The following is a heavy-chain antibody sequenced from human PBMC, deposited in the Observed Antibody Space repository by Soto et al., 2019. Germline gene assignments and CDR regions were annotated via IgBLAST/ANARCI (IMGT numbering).Heavy chain of an antibody. D-gene: IGHD5-12*01. CDR3: ARDLPRGYLGTRGFDP. V-gene: IGHV1-69*01. Sequence: QVQLVQSGAEVKKPGSSVKVSCKASGGTFSSYAISWVRQAPGQGLKWMGGIIPIFGTANYAQKFQGRVTITADESTSTAYMELSSLRSEDTAVYYCARDLPRGYLGTRGFDPWGQGTLVTVSS. J-gene: IGHJ5*02. CDR1: GGTFSSYA. CDR2: IIPIFGTA.